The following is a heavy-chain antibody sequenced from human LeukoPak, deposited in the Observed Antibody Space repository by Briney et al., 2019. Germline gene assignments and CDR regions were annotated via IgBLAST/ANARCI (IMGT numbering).Heavy chain of an antibody. Sequence: GASVKVSCKASGYTFTSYDINWVQQATGQGLEWMGWMNPNSGNTGYAQKFQGRVTMTRNTSISTAYMELSSLRSEDTAVYYCARGLRYCTNVVCYTYYFDYWGQGTLVTVSS. CDR3: ARGLRYCTNVVCYTYYFDY. CDR2: MNPNSGNT. J-gene: IGHJ4*02. V-gene: IGHV1-8*01. CDR1: GYTFTSYD. D-gene: IGHD2-8*01.